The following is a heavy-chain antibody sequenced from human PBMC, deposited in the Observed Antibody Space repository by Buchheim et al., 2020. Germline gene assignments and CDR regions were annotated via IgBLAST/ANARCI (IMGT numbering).Heavy chain of an antibody. CDR1: GGSISTTTYY. J-gene: IGHJ4*02. Sequence: QVQLQESGPGLLKPSETLSLTCTVSGGSISTTTYYWDWIRQSPGKGLEWIGNVHYTGTTYYNPSLKSRVTMSVDTYKNQFSLKLISVTAADTALYYCARHSDAYNFFDYWGQGTL. D-gene: IGHD5-24*01. V-gene: IGHV4-39*01. CDR2: VHYTGTT. CDR3: ARHSDAYNFFDY.